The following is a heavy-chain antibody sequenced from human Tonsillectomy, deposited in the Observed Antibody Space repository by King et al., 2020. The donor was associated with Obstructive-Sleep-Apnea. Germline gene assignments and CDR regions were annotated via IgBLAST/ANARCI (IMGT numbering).Heavy chain of an antibody. V-gene: IGHV1-18*04. CDR1: GYSFTSHG. D-gene: IGHD2-21*02. Sequence: VQLVESGGEVKKPGASVKVSCKAFGYSFTSHGINWVRRAPGQGLEWMGWISGYNGNRKDAQKFQGRVIMTTDTSTSTAYMELKSRRSDDTAVYYCARDQGGDDFPSYFDYWGQGTLVTVSS. CDR3: ARDQGGDDFPSYFDY. CDR2: ISGYNGNR. J-gene: IGHJ4*02.